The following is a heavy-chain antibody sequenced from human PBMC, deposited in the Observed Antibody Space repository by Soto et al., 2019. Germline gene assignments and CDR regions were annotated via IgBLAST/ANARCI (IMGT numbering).Heavy chain of an antibody. Sequence: EVQLVESGGGLVQPGGSLRLSGAASGFTFSDHYMDWVRQAPGKGLEWVARIRNKVNSHTTEYAASVKGRSTISRVNSKNSLYLQMNRLKTEDTAVYYCARGYCSNGVCYRYIDLWGRGTLVTVSS. J-gene: IGHJ2*01. CDR1: GFTFSDHY. V-gene: IGHV3-72*01. CDR2: IRNKVNSHTT. D-gene: IGHD2-8*01. CDR3: ARGYCSNGVCYRYIDL.